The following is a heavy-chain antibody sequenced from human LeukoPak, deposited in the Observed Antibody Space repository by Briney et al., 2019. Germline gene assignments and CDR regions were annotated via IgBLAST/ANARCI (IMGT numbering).Heavy chain of an antibody. CDR1: GFTFSSYS. J-gene: IGHJ4*02. CDR3: ARDAGVTMVRGVIYDFDY. Sequence: GSLRLSCAASGFTFSSYSMNWVRQAPGKGLEWVSSISSSSSYIYYADSVKGRFTISRDNAKNPLYLQMNSLRAEDTAVYYCARDAGVTMVRGVIYDFDYWGQGTLVTVSS. V-gene: IGHV3-21*01. CDR2: ISSSSSYI. D-gene: IGHD3-10*01.